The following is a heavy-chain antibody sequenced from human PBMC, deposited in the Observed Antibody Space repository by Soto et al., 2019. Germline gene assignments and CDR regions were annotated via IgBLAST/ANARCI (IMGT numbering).Heavy chain of an antibody. D-gene: IGHD3-10*01. CDR1: GFTFSSYG. J-gene: IGHJ4*02. CDR2: IWYDGSNK. Sequence: GGSLRLSCAASGFTFSSYGMHWVRQAPGKGLEWVAVIWYDGSNKYYADSVKGRFTISRDNSKNTLYLQMNSLRAEDTAVYYCAREYGSGSYFNYWGQGTLVTVSS. V-gene: IGHV3-33*01. CDR3: AREYGSGSYFNY.